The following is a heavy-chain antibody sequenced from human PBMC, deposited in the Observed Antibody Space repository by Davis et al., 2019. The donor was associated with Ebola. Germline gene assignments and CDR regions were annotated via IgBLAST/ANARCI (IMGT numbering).Heavy chain of an antibody. Sequence: GESLKISCAASGFTVDDYPMHWVRQAPGKGLEWVSNINGRADSTSYSASVRGRFTISRDNSKNILYLQMNSLRADDTATYYCWKDPNWGSGYWGQGTLVTVSS. D-gene: IGHD7-27*01. CDR3: WKDPNWGSGY. CDR2: INGRADST. V-gene: IGHV3-23*01. CDR1: GFTVDDYP. J-gene: IGHJ4*02.